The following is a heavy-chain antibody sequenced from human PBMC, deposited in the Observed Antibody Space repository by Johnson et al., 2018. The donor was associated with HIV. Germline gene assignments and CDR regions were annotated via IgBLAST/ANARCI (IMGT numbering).Heavy chain of an antibody. Sequence: VQLVESGGGLVQPGGSLRLSCAASGFTVSSNYMNWVRRAPGKGLEWVSIIYSGGSTYYADSVKGRFTISRDNAKNSLYLQMNSLRVEDTALYYCAKDMILSSLVLGSEAFDIWGQGTMVTVSS. J-gene: IGHJ3*02. CDR2: IYSGGST. V-gene: IGHV3-66*02. CDR1: GFTVSSNY. D-gene: IGHD2-15*01. CDR3: AKDMILSSLVLGSEAFDI.